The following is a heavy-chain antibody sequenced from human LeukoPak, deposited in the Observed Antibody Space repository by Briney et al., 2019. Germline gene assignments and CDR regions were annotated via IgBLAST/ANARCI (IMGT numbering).Heavy chain of an antibody. Sequence: GGSLRLSCAASGFTFSNYGMHWVRQAAGKGLEWVTIISYDGSNKHYADSVKGRFTISRDNSKNTLYLQMNSLRPEDTAVYYCGRDRGWLRSVDYWGQGTLVTVSS. CDR1: GFTFSNYG. V-gene: IGHV3-30-3*01. D-gene: IGHD5-12*01. CDR2: ISYDGSNK. CDR3: GRDRGWLRSVDY. J-gene: IGHJ4*02.